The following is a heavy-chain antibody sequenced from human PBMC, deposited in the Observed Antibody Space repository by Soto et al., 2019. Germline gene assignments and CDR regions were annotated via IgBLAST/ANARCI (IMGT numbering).Heavy chain of an antibody. J-gene: IGHJ4*02. Sequence: GESLKISCKGSGYSFTSYWIGWVRHMPGKGLEWMGIIYPGDSDTRYSPSFQGQVTISADKSISTAYLQWSSLKASDTAMYYCARQDLTGTRTYYFDYWGQGTLVTVSS. CDR2: IYPGDSDT. CDR3: ARQDLTGTRTYYFDY. CDR1: GYSFTSYW. D-gene: IGHD1-20*01. V-gene: IGHV5-51*01.